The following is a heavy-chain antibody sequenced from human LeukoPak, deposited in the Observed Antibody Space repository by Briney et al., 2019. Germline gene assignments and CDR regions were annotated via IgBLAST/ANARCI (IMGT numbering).Heavy chain of an antibody. D-gene: IGHD3-22*01. V-gene: IGHV1-2*02. J-gene: IGHJ3*02. CDR2: INPNSGGT. Sequence: ASVKVSCKASGYTFTGYYMHWVRQAPGQGLEWMGWINPNSGGTNYAQKFQGRVTMTRDTSISTAYMELSRLRSDDTAVYYCARDTAVRGYYYDSSGYSYAFDIWGQGTMVTVSS. CDR3: ARDTAVRGYYYDSSGYSYAFDI. CDR1: GYTFTGYY.